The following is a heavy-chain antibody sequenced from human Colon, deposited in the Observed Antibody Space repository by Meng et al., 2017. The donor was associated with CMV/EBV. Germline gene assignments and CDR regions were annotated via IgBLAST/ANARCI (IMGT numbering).Heavy chain of an antibody. J-gene: IGHJ4*02. CDR3: AKESGTSGRAGYFAY. CDR2: INTDGRST. Sequence: SGFSLSTSVMHWVRQAPGEGPEFVSAINTDGRSTHYADSVKDRFIISKDDSKSTLYLQMGSLRAEDTAMYYCAKESGTSGRAGYFAYWGQGTLVTVSS. V-gene: IGHV3-64*02. D-gene: IGHD6-19*01. CDR1: GFSLSTSV.